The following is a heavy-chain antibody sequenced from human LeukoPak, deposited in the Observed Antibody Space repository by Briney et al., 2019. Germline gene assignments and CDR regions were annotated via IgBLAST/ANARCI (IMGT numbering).Heavy chain of an antibody. CDR1: GGSISSYY. J-gene: IGHJ5*01. CDR2: IYTSGST. D-gene: IGHD3-22*01. CDR3: ARESTYYYDSSGDSNWFDS. V-gene: IGHV4-4*07. Sequence: KPSETLSLTCTVSGGSISSYYWSWIRQPAGKGLEWIGRIYTSGSTNYNPSLKSRVTMSVDTSKNQFSLKLSSVTAADTAVYYCARESTYYYDSSGDSNWFDSWGQGTLVTVSS.